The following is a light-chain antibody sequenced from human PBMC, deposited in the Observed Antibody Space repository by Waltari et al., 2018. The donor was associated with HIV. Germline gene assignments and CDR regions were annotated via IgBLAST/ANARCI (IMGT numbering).Light chain of an antibody. J-gene: IGLJ1*01. V-gene: IGLV2-11*01. CDR1: SSDVGGYNY. CDR2: DVT. Sequence: QSALTQPRSVSGSPGQSVTISCTGTSSDVGGYNYVSWYQHHPGNAPKFMIYDVTKRPSGVPDRFSGSKSGNTASLTISGLQAEDEADYYCCSYAGRYTYVFGTGTKVTVL. CDR3: CSYAGRYTYV.